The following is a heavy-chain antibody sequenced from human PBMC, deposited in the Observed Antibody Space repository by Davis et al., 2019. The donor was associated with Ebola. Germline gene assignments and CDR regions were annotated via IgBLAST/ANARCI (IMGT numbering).Heavy chain of an antibody. V-gene: IGHV3-7*01. J-gene: IGHJ4*02. D-gene: IGHD3-22*01. CDR3: AKDSSGAIDY. Sequence: PGESLRLSCAASGFTFSSYWMNWVRQGPGKGLEWVANIKQDGSKKNYVDSVKDRFTISRDSSKNTLYLQMNSLRTEDTAVYYCAKDSSGAIDYWGQGILVTVSS. CDR2: IKQDGSKK. CDR1: GFTFSSYW.